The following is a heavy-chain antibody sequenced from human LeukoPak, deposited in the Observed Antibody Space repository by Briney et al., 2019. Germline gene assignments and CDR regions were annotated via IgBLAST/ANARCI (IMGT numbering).Heavy chain of an antibody. CDR2: IYYSGSA. Sequence: SETLSLTCTVSGGSINSYYWSWIRQPPGKGLEWIGYIYYSGSAKYNPSLESRVTISVDTSKNQFSLKLSSVTAADTAVYYCARALGSSVTHYYMDVWGKGTTVTVSS. CDR3: ARALGSSVTHYYMDV. CDR1: GGSINSYY. D-gene: IGHD6-6*01. V-gene: IGHV4-59*01. J-gene: IGHJ6*03.